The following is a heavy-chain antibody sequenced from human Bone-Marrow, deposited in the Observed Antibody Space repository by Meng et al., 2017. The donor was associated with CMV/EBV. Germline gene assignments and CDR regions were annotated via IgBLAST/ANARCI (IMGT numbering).Heavy chain of an antibody. D-gene: IGHD6-13*01. J-gene: IGHJ5*02. V-gene: IGHV3-23*01. CDR2: ISGSGAST. CDR1: GFTFNSYA. CDR3: AKEGAAGNWADFDP. Sequence: GGSLRLSCGASGFTFNSYAMSWVRQAPGKGLEWVSTISGSGASTYYADSVKGRFTISRDNSKNTLYLQMNSLRAEDTAVYYCAKEGAAGNWADFDPWGQGTLVTVSS.